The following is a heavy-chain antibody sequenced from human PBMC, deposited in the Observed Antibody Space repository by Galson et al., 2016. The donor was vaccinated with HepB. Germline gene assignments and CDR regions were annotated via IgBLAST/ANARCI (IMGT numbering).Heavy chain of an antibody. CDR1: GFTFSRYW. D-gene: IGHD3-3*01. Sequence: SLRLSCAVSGFTFSRYWMHWVRQAPGKGLVWVAHINNNGRTTTYPDSVEGRFTISRDNAKNTVYLQMNSLRAEDTAVYYCAGDPGYDFWSGYISHNRFDFWGRGTLVTVSS. CDR2: INNNGRTT. J-gene: IGHJ4*02. CDR3: AGDPGYDFWSGYISHNRFDF. V-gene: IGHV3-74*03.